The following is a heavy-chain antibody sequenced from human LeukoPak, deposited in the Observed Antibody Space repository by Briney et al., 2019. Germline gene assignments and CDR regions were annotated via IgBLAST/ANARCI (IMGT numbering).Heavy chain of an antibody. V-gene: IGHV1-69*13. J-gene: IGHJ4*02. CDR2: IIPIFGTA. CDR3: ASRLYCSNTRCRNFPFAY. D-gene: IGHD2-2*01. Sequence: SVKVSCKASGGTFISYAINWVRQAPGQGLEWMGGIIPIFGTANYAQKFQDRVTITADESTSTAYMELSSLRSEDTAIYYCASRLYCSNTRCRNFPFAYWGQGTLVTVSS. CDR1: GGTFISYA.